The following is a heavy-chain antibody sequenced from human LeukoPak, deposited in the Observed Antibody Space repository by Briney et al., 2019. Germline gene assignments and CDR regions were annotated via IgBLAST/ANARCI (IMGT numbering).Heavy chain of an antibody. Sequence: GGTLRLSCAASGFTFRNYGMSWIRQAPGKGLEWVSDISGSGSTAFFADSVKGRFTISRDNSKNTLYLQMSSLRAEDTAVYYCAKEGRYGSGSYGAFDVWGQGTMVTVSS. CDR1: GFTFRNYG. CDR2: ISGSGSTA. J-gene: IGHJ3*01. V-gene: IGHV3-23*01. CDR3: AKEGRYGSGSYGAFDV. D-gene: IGHD3-10*01.